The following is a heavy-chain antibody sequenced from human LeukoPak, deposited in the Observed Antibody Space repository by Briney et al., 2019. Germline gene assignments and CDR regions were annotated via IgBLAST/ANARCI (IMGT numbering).Heavy chain of an antibody. Sequence: PSETLSLTCAVYGGSFSGYYWSWIRQPPGKGLEWIGEINHSGSTNYNPSLKSRVTISVDTYKKQFSLKMSYVTTADTPVYYFAGMPGKWLVRAFDIWGQGTMVTVSS. CDR3: AGMPGKWLVRAFDI. V-gene: IGHV4-34*01. CDR1: GGSFSGYY. J-gene: IGHJ3*02. CDR2: INHSGST. D-gene: IGHD6-19*01.